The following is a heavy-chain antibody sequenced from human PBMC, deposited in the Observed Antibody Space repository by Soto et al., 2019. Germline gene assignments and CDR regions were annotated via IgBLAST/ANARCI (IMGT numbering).Heavy chain of an antibody. CDR1: GGSISSGGYS. D-gene: IGHD2-2*01. V-gene: IGHV4-30-2*01. CDR2: MYHSGST. J-gene: IGHJ4*02. CDR3: AGVPDY. Sequence: QLQLQESGSGLVKPSQTLSLTCAVSGGSISSGGYSWSWIRQPPGKGLEWIGYMYHSGSTYYNPALKSRVTISIDRSNIQFSLKLSSVTAADTAVYYCAGVPDYWGQGILVTVSS.